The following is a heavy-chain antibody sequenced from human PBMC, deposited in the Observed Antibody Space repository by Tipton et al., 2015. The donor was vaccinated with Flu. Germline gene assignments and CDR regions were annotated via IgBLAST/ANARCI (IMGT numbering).Heavy chain of an antibody. V-gene: IGHV4-38-2*01. CDR3: ARHTGDSVRGVIDY. Sequence: LRLSCSVSGDSIGSPYLWGWIRQPPGKGLEWIGNIHQAGTTYYNPSLMSRLTITVDMPKNHFSLRLTSVTAADTAVYYCARHTGDSVRGVIDYWGQGTLVTVSS. D-gene: IGHD3-10*02. CDR2: IHQAGTT. CDR1: GDSIGSPYL. J-gene: IGHJ4*02.